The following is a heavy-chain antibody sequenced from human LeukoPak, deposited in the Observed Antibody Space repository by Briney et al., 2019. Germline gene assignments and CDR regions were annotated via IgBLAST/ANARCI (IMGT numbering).Heavy chain of an antibody. Sequence: GGSLRLSCAAPRFSFSDNYMDCVRQAPGKGLEWVGRIRNKAKTYTTDYAASVRGRFTISRDDSKNSPYLEMNSLKTEDTAVYYCAREYYSRLDYWGQGTLVTVSS. V-gene: IGHV3-72*01. CDR2: IRNKAKTYTT. CDR1: RFSFSDNY. CDR3: AREYYSRLDY. D-gene: IGHD3-10*01. J-gene: IGHJ4*02.